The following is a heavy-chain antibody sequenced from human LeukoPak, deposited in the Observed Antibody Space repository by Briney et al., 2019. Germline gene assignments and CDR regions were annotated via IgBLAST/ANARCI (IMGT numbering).Heavy chain of an antibody. J-gene: IGHJ6*03. Sequence: PGGSLRLSCAASGFTFSSYGMHWVRQAPGKGLEWVSAISGSGGSTYYADSVKGRFTISRDNSKNTLYLQMNSLRAEDTAVYYCAKEVDPNYYYYYMDVWGKGTTVTVSS. CDR1: GFTFSSYG. CDR3: AKEVDPNYYYYYMDV. CDR2: ISGSGGST. V-gene: IGHV3-23*01.